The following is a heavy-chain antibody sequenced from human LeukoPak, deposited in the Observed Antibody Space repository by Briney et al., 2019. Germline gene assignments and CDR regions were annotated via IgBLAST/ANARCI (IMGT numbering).Heavy chain of an antibody. J-gene: IGHJ5*02. CDR2: IIPIFGTA. CDR3: ARVSRGVTIFGNNWFDP. D-gene: IGHD3-3*01. Sequence: SVKVSCKTSGGTFSSYAISWVRQAPGQGLEWMGGIIPIFGTANYAQKFQGRVTITTDESTSTAYMELSSLRSEDTAVYYCARVSRGVTIFGNNWFDPWGQGTLVTVSS. CDR1: GGTFSSYA. V-gene: IGHV1-69*05.